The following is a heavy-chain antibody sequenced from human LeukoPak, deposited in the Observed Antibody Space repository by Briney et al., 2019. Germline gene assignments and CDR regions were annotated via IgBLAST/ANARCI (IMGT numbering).Heavy chain of an antibody. Sequence: PSETLSLTCTVSGGATSSNFWSWIRQPPGKGLEWIGHFYYSGSANYNPSLKSRVTISGDTSKNQFSLKLNSVTAADTAVYYCARSRYGSVTHPYYFDFWGQGTLVAVSS. CDR1: GGATSSNF. CDR2: FYYSGSA. V-gene: IGHV4-59*08. D-gene: IGHD3-10*01. J-gene: IGHJ4*02. CDR3: ARSRYGSVTHPYYFDF.